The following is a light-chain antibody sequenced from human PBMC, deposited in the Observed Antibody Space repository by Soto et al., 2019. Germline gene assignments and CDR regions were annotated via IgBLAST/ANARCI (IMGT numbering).Light chain of an antibody. J-gene: IGKJ4*01. CDR2: DAS. V-gene: IGKV3-11*01. Sequence: EIVLTQSPATLSLSPGERATLSCRASQSVSSYLTWYQQKPGQAPRLLIYDASNRATGIPSRFRGSGSGTDFTITIGSLEPEDFEVYYCQQRSSWPRALTFGGGTKVEIK. CDR3: QQRSSWPRALT. CDR1: QSVSSY.